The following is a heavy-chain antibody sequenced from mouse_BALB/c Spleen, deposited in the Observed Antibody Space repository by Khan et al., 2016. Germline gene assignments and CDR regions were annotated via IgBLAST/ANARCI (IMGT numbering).Heavy chain of an antibody. Sequence: EVKLQESGPSLVKPSQTLSLTCSVTGDSITNGYWNWIRKFPGNKLDYMGYISYSDSTYYNPSLKSRISITRDTSNNQYYLQLNSVTAEDTATYYWSRAAGSSFAYWGQGTLVTVSA. CDR1: GDSITNGY. J-gene: IGHJ3*01. CDR2: ISYSDST. V-gene: IGHV3-8*02. D-gene: IGHD1-1*01. CDR3: SRAAGSSFAY.